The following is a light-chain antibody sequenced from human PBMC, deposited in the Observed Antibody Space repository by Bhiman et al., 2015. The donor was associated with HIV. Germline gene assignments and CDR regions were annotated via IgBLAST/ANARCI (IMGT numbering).Light chain of an antibody. J-gene: IGLJ2*01. CDR1: AFNIERHQ. CDR3: SSYTSSSTLV. V-gene: IGLV1-44*01. CDR2: MNN. Sequence: QSVLTQPPAMSAAPGQSVTISCSGSAFNIERHQVTWLRHLPGTAPTSVIIMNNQRPSGVPDRFSGSKSGNTASLTISGLQAEDEAHYYCSSYTSSSTLVFGGGTKLTVL.